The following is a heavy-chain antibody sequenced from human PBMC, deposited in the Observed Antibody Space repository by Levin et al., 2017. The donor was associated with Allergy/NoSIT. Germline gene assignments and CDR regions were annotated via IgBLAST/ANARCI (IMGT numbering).Heavy chain of an antibody. J-gene: IGHJ6*02. D-gene: IGHD1-1*01. Sequence: GESLKISCAASGFTFSSYSMNWVRQAPGKGLEWVSYISSSSSTIYYADSVKGRFTISRDNAKNSLYLQMNSLRAEDTAVYYCASLGAGNWNPIGYYGMDVWGQGTTVTVSS. CDR2: ISSSSSTI. CDR1: GFTFSSYS. CDR3: ASLGAGNWNPIGYYGMDV. V-gene: IGHV3-48*01.